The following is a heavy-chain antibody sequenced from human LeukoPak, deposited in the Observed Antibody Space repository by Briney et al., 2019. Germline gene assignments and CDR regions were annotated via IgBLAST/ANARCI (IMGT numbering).Heavy chain of an antibody. D-gene: IGHD2/OR15-2a*01. J-gene: IGHJ4*02. V-gene: IGHV3-23*01. Sequence: GGSLRPSCVASGFIFDTYAMSWVRQAPGKGLEWVSTVSGSGGSTYYADSLKGRFTISRDNSKNTVYLLLNNVSAEDTAIYYCALFTWHLAMDYWGQGTLVTVSS. CDR3: ALFTWHLAMDY. CDR2: VSGSGGST. CDR1: GFIFDTYA.